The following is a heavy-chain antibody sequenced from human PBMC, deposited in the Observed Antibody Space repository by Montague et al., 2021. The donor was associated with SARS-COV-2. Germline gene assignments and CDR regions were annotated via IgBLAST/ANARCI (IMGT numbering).Heavy chain of an antibody. V-gene: IGHV4-34*01. CDR2: INHSGST. Sequence: SETLSLTCAGYGGSFSGYCWGWIRQPPGKGLEWIGEINHSGSTNYNPSLKSRVTISVDTSKNQFSLKLSSVTAADTAVYYCARVRYYGSGTSLGMDVWGQGTTVTVSS. J-gene: IGHJ6*02. D-gene: IGHD3-10*01. CDR1: GGSFSGYC. CDR3: ARVRYYGSGTSLGMDV.